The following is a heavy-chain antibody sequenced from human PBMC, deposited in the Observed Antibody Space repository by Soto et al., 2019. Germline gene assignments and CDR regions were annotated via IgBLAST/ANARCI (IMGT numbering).Heavy chain of an antibody. D-gene: IGHD6-13*01. V-gene: IGHV1-3*01. J-gene: IGHJ4*02. Sequence: QVQLVQSGAEVKKPGASVKVSCKASGYIFINYAMYWVRQDPGQRLEWMGWINPANGNTKYSQKFQGRVTITRDTSASTAYMELSSLRSEDTAVYYCARGGIAAAGTSYWGQGTLVTVSS. CDR3: ARGGIAAAGTSY. CDR1: GYIFINYA. CDR2: INPANGNT.